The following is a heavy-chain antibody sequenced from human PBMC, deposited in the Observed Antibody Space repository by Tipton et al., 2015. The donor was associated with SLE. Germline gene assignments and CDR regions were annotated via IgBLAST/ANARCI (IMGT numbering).Heavy chain of an antibody. Sequence: TLSLTCIVSGGSISPYYWNWIRQSPGKGLEWLGNIYYTGTTNYNPSLKTRRSLSLDTSKNQLSLKLSSVTAADTAVYYCAGEVSDDYGDSHDAFDIWGQGTMVTVSS. J-gene: IGHJ3*02. CDR1: GGSISPYY. V-gene: IGHV4-59*12. D-gene: IGHD4-17*01. CDR2: IYYTGTT. CDR3: AGEVSDDYGDSHDAFDI.